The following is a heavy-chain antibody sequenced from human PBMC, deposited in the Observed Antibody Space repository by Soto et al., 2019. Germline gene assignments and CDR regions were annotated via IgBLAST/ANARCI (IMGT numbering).Heavy chain of an antibody. Sequence: SVQVSCKASGFTFTSSAVQWVRQARGQRLEWIGWIVVGSGDTNYAQKFQERVTITRDMSTSTAYMELSSLRSEDTAVYYCAAGWIQPIYAFDIWGQGTMVTV. J-gene: IGHJ3*02. CDR3: AAGWIQPIYAFDI. V-gene: IGHV1-58*01. D-gene: IGHD5-18*01. CDR1: GFTFTSSA. CDR2: IVVGSGDT.